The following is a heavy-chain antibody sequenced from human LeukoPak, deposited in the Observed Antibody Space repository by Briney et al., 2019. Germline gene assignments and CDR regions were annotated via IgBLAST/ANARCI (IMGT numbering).Heavy chain of an antibody. Sequence: GGSLRLSCAASGFTVSSNYMSWVRQAPGKGLEWVSVIYSGSSTSYADSVKGRFTISRDNSKNTLYLQMNSLRAEDTAVYYCARDMYYYDSRLPGWYYYGMDVWGQGTTVTVSS. V-gene: IGHV3-66*01. CDR2: IYSGSST. CDR3: ARDMYYYDSRLPGWYYYGMDV. CDR1: GFTVSSNY. D-gene: IGHD3-22*01. J-gene: IGHJ6*02.